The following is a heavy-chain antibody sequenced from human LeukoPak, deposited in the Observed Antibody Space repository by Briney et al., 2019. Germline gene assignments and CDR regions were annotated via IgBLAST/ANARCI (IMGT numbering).Heavy chain of an antibody. V-gene: IGHV3-23*01. D-gene: IGHD6-13*01. CDR2: IRGSGGSP. CDR1: GFTFSSYA. J-gene: IGHJ4*02. CDR3: AKGLPGIAALRSYFDY. Sequence: GGSLRLSCAASGFTFSSYAMSWVRQAPGKGLAWVSAIRGSGGSPSYADSVKGRFTISRDNSKNTLYLQMNSLRAEDTAVYYCAKGLPGIAALRSYFDYWGQGTLVTVSS.